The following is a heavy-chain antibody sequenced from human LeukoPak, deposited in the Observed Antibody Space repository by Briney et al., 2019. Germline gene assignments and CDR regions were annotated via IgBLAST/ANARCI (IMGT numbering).Heavy chain of an antibody. V-gene: IGHV1-2*04. J-gene: IGHJ4*02. CDR3: ARVGYCSSTSCYGYFDY. D-gene: IGHD2-2*01. Sequence: ASVKVSCKASGYTFTGYYMHWVRQAPGQGLEWMGWINPNSGGTNYAQKFQGWVTMTRDTSIGTAYMELSRLRSDDTAVYYCARVGYCSSTSCYGYFDYWGQGTLVTVSS. CDR2: INPNSGGT. CDR1: GYTFTGYY.